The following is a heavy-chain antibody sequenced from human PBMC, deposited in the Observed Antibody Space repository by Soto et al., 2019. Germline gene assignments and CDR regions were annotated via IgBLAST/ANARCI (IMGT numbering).Heavy chain of an antibody. Sequence: PLQNLSLTCAISGDSVSSNSAAWNWIRQSPSRGLEWMGRTYYRSKWYNYYAVSVKSRITINPDTSKNQFCLQLNSVTPEDTSVYYCASDDGGPISSSSDXWGQGTMVTVS. CDR1: GDSVSSNSAA. CDR3: ASDDGGPISSSSDX. CDR2: TYYRSKWYN. D-gene: IGHD6-6*01. J-gene: IGHJ3*01. V-gene: IGHV6-1*01.